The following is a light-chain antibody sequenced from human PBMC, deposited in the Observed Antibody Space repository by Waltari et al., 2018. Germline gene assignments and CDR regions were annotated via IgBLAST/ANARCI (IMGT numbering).Light chain of an antibody. CDR2: HAS. CDR1: QTIGLS. Sequence: TVVTQSPATLSVSPGERATLSCRTSQTIGLSLAWYQQKPGQAPRLLIYHASTRATGIPARFSSSGSESEFTLTISSLQSKDVALYYCQQYNNWPPGTFGQGTRVEI. V-gene: IGKV3-15*01. J-gene: IGKJ1*01. CDR3: QQYNNWPPGT.